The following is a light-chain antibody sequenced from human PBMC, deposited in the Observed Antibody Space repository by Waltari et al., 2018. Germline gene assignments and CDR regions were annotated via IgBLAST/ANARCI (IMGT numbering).Light chain of an antibody. CDR3: QQYHSWPT. V-gene: IGKV3-15*01. Sequence: AITQSPATLSVCPGESATLSCRASQSVSTNLAWYHQKPGQPPRLLIYGASTRATGIPARFSGRGSGTEFTLIISSLLSEDFAVYYCQQYHSWPTFGGGTKVEI. CDR2: GAS. CDR1: QSVSTN. J-gene: IGKJ4*01.